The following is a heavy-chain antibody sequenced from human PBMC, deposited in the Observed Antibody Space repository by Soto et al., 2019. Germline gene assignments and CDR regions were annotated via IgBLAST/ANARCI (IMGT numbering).Heavy chain of an antibody. J-gene: IGHJ6*03. CDR1: GFTFSSYS. V-gene: IGHV3-21*01. D-gene: IGHD5-12*01. CDR2: ISSSSSYI. Sequence: EVQLVESGGGLVKPGGSLRLSCAASGFTFSSYSMNWVRQAPGKGLEWVSSISSSSSYIYYADSVKGRFTISRDNAKNSLSLQMNSLRAEDTAVYYCARLVDPYYMDVWGKGTTVTVSS. CDR3: ARLVDPYYMDV.